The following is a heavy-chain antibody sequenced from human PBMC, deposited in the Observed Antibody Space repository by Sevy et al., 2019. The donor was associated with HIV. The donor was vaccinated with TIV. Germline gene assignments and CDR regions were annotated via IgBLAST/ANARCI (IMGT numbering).Heavy chain of an antibody. CDR3: ARGKSGYGYALNY. D-gene: IGHD5-18*01. CDR2: IHSDDTT. V-gene: IGHV3-66*01. J-gene: IGHJ4*02. CDR1: GFTVNSNY. Sequence: GGSLRLSCAASGFTVNSNYMTWVRQAPGKGLEGVSVIHSDDTTYHADPGKDRFTISRDNFKNTLYLHMSGLRAEDTAVYYCARGKSGYGYALNYWGQGTLVTVSS.